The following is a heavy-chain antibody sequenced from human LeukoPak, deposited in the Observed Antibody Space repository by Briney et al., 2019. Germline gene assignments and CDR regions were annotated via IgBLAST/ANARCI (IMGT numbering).Heavy chain of an antibody. CDR1: GGSISSYY. Sequence: SETLSLTCTVSGGSISSYYWSWIRQPPGKGLEWIGYSYYSGSTNYNPSLKSRVTISVDTSKNQFSLKLSSVTAADTAVYYCARDAGGSGRHYYYGMDVWGQGTTVTVSS. CDR3: ARDAGGSGRHYYYGMDV. J-gene: IGHJ6*02. V-gene: IGHV4-59*01. D-gene: IGHD3-10*01. CDR2: SYYSGST.